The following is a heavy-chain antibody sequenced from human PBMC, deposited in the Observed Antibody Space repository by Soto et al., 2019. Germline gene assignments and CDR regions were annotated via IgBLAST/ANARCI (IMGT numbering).Heavy chain of an antibody. CDR1: GGSISSGGYY. V-gene: IGHV4-31*03. CDR2: IYYSGST. Sequence: PSETLSLTCTVSGGSISSGGYYWSWIRQHPGKGLEWIGYIYYSGSTYYNPSLKSRVTISVDTSKNQFSLKLSSVTAADTAVYYCARVSGYYGNYAMDVWGQGTTVTVSS. D-gene: IGHD3-22*01. CDR3: ARVSGYYGNYAMDV. J-gene: IGHJ6*02.